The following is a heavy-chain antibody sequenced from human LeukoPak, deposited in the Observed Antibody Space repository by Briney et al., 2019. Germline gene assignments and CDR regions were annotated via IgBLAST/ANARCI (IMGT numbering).Heavy chain of an antibody. D-gene: IGHD2-21*02. V-gene: IGHV4-39*07. CDR2: VYYSGNT. J-gene: IGHJ3*02. CDR3: ASGYCGGACQLGGIDM. Sequence: SETLSLTCTVSGGSIINSGYYWGWIRQPPGKGLEWIGSVYYSGNTYYNPSLKSRVTISVDTSKNQFSLKLSSVTAADTAVYYCASGYCGGACQLGGIDMWGQGTMVTVSS. CDR1: GGSIINSGYY.